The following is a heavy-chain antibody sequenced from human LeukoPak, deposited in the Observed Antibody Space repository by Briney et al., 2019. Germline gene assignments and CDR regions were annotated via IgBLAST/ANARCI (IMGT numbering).Heavy chain of an antibody. CDR2: IYYSGST. Sequence: SETLSLTCTVSGGSISSYYWSWIRQPPGKGLEWIGYIYYSGSTNYNPSLKSRVTVSVDTSKNQFSLKLSSVTAADTAVYYCARDGNPFDYWGQGTLVTVSS. CDR3: ARDGNPFDY. CDR1: GGSISSYY. J-gene: IGHJ4*02. V-gene: IGHV4-59*01. D-gene: IGHD1-14*01.